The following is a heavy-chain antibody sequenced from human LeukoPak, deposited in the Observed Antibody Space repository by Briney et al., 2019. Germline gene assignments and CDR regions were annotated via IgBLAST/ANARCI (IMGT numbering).Heavy chain of an antibody. CDR1: GFTFSSYA. CDR3: AKNRHRFGSIAVAGTFDY. Sequence: PGGSLRLSCAASGFTFSSYAMSWVRQAPGKGLEWVSAISGSGGSTYYADSVKGRFTISRDNSKNTLYLQMNSLRAEDTAVYYCAKNRHRFGSIAVAGTFDYWGQGTLVTVSS. D-gene: IGHD6-19*01. CDR2: ISGSGGST. J-gene: IGHJ4*02. V-gene: IGHV3-23*01.